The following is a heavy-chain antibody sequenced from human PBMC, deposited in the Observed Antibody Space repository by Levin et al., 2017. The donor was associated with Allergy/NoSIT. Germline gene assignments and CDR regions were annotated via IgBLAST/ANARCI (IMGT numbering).Heavy chain of an antibody. J-gene: IGHJ4*02. CDR1: GFTFDSYA. D-gene: IGHD4-17*01. CDR2: ISYDGSNK. V-gene: IGHV3-30-3*01. CDR3: ARAGPDVTVTPILPADF. Sequence: PGGSLRLSCAASGFTFDSYAMHWVRQAPGKGLEWVAVISYDGSNKYYADSVKGRFTISRDNSKNTLYLQMNTLRGEDTAVFFCARAGPDVTVTPILPADFWGQGTLVAVSS.